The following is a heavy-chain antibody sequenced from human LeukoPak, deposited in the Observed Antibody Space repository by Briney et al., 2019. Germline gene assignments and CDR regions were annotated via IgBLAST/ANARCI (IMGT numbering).Heavy chain of an antibody. V-gene: IGHV1-69*02. D-gene: IGHD1-26*01. CDR2: LIPILGIA. CDR3: ARAPVIVGATIFDY. Sequence: SVKVSCKASGGTFSSYTISWVRQAPGQGLEWMGRLIPILGIANYAQKFQGRVTMTADKSTSTAYMELSSLGSEDTAVYYCARAPVIVGATIFDYWGQGTLVTVSS. J-gene: IGHJ4*02. CDR1: GGTFSSYT.